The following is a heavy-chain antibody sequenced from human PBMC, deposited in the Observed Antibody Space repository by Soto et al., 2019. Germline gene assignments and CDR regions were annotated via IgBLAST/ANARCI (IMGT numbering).Heavy chain of an antibody. J-gene: IGHJ6*02. CDR2: IIPIFGTA. CDR1: GGTFSSYA. Sequence: ASVKVSCKASGGTFSSYAISWVRQAPGQGLEWMGGIIPIFGTANYAQKFQGRVTITADESTSTAYMELSSLRSEDTAVYYCARAPFYDYVWGSDRPTAYYYYGMDVWGQGTTVTVAS. CDR3: ARAPFYDYVWGSDRPTAYYYYGMDV. V-gene: IGHV1-69*13. D-gene: IGHD3-16*02.